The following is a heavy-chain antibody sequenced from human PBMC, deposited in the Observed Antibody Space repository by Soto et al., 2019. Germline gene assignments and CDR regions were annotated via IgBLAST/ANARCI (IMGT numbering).Heavy chain of an antibody. D-gene: IGHD3-10*01. CDR1: GDSVSINSAA. Sequence: SQTLSLTCAISGDSVSINSAAWNLIRQSPSRGLEWLGRTYYNSKWNNDYALSVKSRITINPDTSKNQFSLHLYSVTPEDTAVYYCAGITWFRGMDVWGQGTPVTVSS. J-gene: IGHJ6*02. V-gene: IGHV6-1*01. CDR3: AGITWFRGMDV. CDR2: TYYNSKWNN.